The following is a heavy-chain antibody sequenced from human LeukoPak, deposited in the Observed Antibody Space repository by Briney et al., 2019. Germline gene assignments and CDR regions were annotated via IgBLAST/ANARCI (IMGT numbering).Heavy chain of an antibody. D-gene: IGHD1-26*01. CDR2: ISLTGQT. V-gene: IGHV4-4*02. CDR1: GGSLSSTNW. J-gene: IGHJ4*02. CDR3: SRESGAFCPFGY. Sequence: SETLSLTCGVSGGSLSSTNWWSWVRQSPGQGLEWSVEISLTGQTNYNPSLSGRVTMLLDESSNHLSLHLTSVTAADTATYYCSRESGAFCPFGYWGQGTLVIVPS.